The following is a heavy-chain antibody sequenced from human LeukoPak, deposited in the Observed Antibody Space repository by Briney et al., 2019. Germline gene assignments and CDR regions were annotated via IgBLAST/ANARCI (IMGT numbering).Heavy chain of an antibody. J-gene: IGHJ3*02. V-gene: IGHV3-30*19. Sequence: GGSLRLSCAASGFTFSSYGMRWVRQAPGKGLEWVAVISYDGSNKYYADSVKGRFTISRDNSKNTLYLQMNSLRAEDTAVYYCARDSSGWPAFFEYDAFDIWGQGTMVTVSS. CDR3: ARDSSGWPAFFEYDAFDI. D-gene: IGHD6-19*01. CDR2: ISYDGSNK. CDR1: GFTFSSYG.